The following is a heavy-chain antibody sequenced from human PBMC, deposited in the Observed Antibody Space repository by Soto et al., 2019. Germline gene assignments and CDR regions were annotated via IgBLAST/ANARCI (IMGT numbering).Heavy chain of an antibody. CDR2: IYHDGNT. J-gene: IGHJ4*02. Sequence: PSGTLSLTCTVSGGSIGSSYWSWIRQSPGEGLEWIGYIYHDGNTNYNPSLKSRLTVSVDTSKNQFSLKLNSVTAADTAVYYCARGSDYWGQGTLVTVSS. CDR3: ARGSDY. V-gene: IGHV4-59*01. CDR1: GGSIGSSY.